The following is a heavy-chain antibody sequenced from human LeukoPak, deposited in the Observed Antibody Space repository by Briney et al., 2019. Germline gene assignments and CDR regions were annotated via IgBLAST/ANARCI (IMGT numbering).Heavy chain of an antibody. J-gene: IGHJ3*02. Sequence: PSETLSFTCAVYGGSFSGYYWSWIRQPPGKGLEWIGEINHSGSTNYNPSLKSRVTISVDTSKNQFSLKLSSVTAADTAVYYCARSLYYYDSSGYYEDDAFDIWGQGTMVTVSS. CDR3: ARSLYYYDSSGYYEDDAFDI. CDR1: GGSFSGYY. V-gene: IGHV4-34*01. D-gene: IGHD3-22*01. CDR2: INHSGST.